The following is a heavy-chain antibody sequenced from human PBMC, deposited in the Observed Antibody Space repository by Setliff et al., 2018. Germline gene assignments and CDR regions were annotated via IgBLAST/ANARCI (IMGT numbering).Heavy chain of an antibody. CDR2: IYYSGST. CDR1: GGSISSGGYY. J-gene: IGHJ3*02. V-gene: IGHV4-31*03. CDR3: ARDRRIVGARHAFDI. Sequence: PSETLSLTCTVSGGSISSGGYYWSWIRQHPGKGLEWIGYIYYSGSTYYNPSLKSRVTISVDTYKNQFSLKLSSVTAADTAVYYCARDRRIVGARHAFDIWGQGTMVTVSS. D-gene: IGHD1-26*01.